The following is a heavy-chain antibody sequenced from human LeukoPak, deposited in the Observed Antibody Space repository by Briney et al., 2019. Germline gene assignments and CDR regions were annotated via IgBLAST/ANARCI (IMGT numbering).Heavy chain of an antibody. CDR1: GFTFSNAW. Sequence: GGSLRLSCAASGFTFSNAWMSWVRQAPGKGLEWVGRIKSKTDGGTTDYAAPVKGRFTISRDDSKNTLYLQMNSLNTEDTAVYYCTTRPLYSSGWYDYWGQGTLVTVSS. D-gene: IGHD6-19*01. CDR3: TTRPLYSSGWYDY. V-gene: IGHV3-15*01. CDR2: IKSKTDGGTT. J-gene: IGHJ4*02.